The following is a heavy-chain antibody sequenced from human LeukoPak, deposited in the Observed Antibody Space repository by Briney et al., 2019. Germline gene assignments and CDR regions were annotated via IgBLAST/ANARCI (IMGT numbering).Heavy chain of an antibody. V-gene: IGHV4-38-2*02. CDR2: IYHSGST. Sequence: SETLSLTCTVSGGSISSYYWSWIRQPPGKGLEWIGSIYHSGSTYYNPSLKSRVTISVDTSKNQFSLKLSSVTAADTAVYYCARGAAMVISYYYYYMDVWGKGTTVTVSS. CDR1: GGSISSYY. CDR3: ARGAAMVISYYYYYMDV. D-gene: IGHD5-18*01. J-gene: IGHJ6*03.